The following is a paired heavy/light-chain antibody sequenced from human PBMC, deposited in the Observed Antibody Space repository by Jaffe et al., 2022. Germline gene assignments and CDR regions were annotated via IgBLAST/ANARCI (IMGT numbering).Light chain of an antibody. CDR2: LGS. J-gene: IGKJ3*01. CDR1: QSLLNRNGYNY. V-gene: IGKV2-28*01. CDR3: MQTLQSPFT. Sequence: DIVMTQSPLSLPVTPGEPASISCRSSQSLLNRNGYNYLDWYLQRPGQSPQLLIYLGSNRASGVPDRFSGSGSGTDFTLKISRVEAEDVGVYYCMQTLQSPFTFGPGTKVDIK.
Heavy chain of an antibody. CDR2: IWSDGSVK. V-gene: IGHV3-30*02. CDR3: AKDPGHIKSGYYMDV. J-gene: IGHJ6*03. Sequence: QVQLVESGGGVVQPGGSPRLSCAASRFTFSNYGMHWVRQAPGKGLEWVAFIWSDGSVKYYAESVKGRFTISRDNSKNTLYLEMSSLRAEDTAVYYCAKDPGHIKSGYYMDVWGKGTTVIVSS. D-gene: IGHD6-25*01. CDR1: RFTFSNYG.